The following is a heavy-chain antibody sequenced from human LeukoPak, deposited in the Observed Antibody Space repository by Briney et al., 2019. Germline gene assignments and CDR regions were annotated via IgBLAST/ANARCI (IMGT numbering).Heavy chain of an antibody. CDR2: ISSSGSTI. D-gene: IGHD1-26*01. CDR1: GFTFSSYE. Sequence: QAGGSLRLSCAASGFTFSSYEMNWVRQPPGKGLEWVSFISSSGSTIYYAESVEGRSTISRDNAKKSLYLQMNRLRAEDTAVYYCGWYSGSYPGYWGQGILVTVSS. J-gene: IGHJ4*02. V-gene: IGHV3-48*03. CDR3: GWYSGSYPGY.